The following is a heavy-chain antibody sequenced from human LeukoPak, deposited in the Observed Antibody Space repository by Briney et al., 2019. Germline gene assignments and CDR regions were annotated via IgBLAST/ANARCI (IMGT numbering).Heavy chain of an antibody. Sequence: SETLSLTCTVSGGSISSSSYYWGWIRQPPGKGLEWIGSIYYSGSTCYNPSLKSRVTISVDTSKNQFSLKLSSVTAADTAVYYCARYYGSGSYSPWFDPWGQGTLVTVSS. CDR1: GGSISSSSYY. D-gene: IGHD3-10*01. CDR2: IYYSGST. J-gene: IGHJ5*02. CDR3: ARYYGSGSYSPWFDP. V-gene: IGHV4-39*01.